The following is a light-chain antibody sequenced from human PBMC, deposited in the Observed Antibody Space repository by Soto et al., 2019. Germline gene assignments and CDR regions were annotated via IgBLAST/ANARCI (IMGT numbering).Light chain of an antibody. CDR3: MQPLQAPWT. Sequence: DIVMTQSPLSLPVTPGEPASISCRSSQSLLHSSGYNYLDWYLQKPGQSPQLLIYLGSNRASGVPDRFSGSGSGTVFTLKISRVEAEDVGVYYCMQPLQAPWTFGQGNKVEIK. V-gene: IGKV2-28*01. CDR1: QSLLHSSGYNY. J-gene: IGKJ1*01. CDR2: LGS.